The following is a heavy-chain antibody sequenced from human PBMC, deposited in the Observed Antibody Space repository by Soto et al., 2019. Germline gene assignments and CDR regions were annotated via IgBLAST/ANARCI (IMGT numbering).Heavy chain of an antibody. CDR1: GGSISSYY. CDR2: IYYSGST. J-gene: IGHJ4*02. D-gene: IGHD3-22*01. Sequence: TSETLSLTCTVSGGSISSYYWSWIRQPPGKGLEWIGYIYYSGSTNYNPSLKSRVTIPVDTSKNQFSLKLSSVTAADTAVYYCARHTWLGTFDYWGQGTLVTVSS. CDR3: ARHTWLGTFDY. V-gene: IGHV4-59*08.